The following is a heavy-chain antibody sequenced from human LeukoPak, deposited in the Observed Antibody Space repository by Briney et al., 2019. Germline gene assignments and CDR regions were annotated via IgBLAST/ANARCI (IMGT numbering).Heavy chain of an antibody. V-gene: IGHV5-51*01. CDR3: ARRKWENSGDSFEI. D-gene: IGHD1-26*01. CDR2: VYPGDSDT. CDR1: GFNFTSYW. J-gene: IGHJ3*02. Sequence: GESLKISCKGSGFNFTSYWIGWVRQMPGKGLEWMGIVYPGDSDTRYSPSFQGQVTISADKSISTASLQWSSLKASDTPIYYCARRKWENSGDSFEIWGQGTMVTVSS.